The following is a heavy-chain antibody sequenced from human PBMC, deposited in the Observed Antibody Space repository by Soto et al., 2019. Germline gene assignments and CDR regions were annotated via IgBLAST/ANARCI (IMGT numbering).Heavy chain of an antibody. CDR2: INPDSGST. D-gene: IGHD3-10*01. V-gene: IGHV1-46*03. CDR1: GYTFTTYY. CDR3: AREDGCGEIYSFDP. J-gene: IGHJ5*02. Sequence: VQLVQSGAEVRKPGASVKVSCKASGYTFTTYYIHWVRQAPGQGLEWMGTINPDSGSTSHAQSFQGRVTMTTDTSTSTVYMKLNSLRSDDTAIYYCAREDGCGEIYSFDPWGQGTLVTVSS.